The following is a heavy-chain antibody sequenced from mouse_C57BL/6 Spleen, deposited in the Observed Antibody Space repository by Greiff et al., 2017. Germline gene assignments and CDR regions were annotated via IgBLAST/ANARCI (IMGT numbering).Heavy chain of an antibody. J-gene: IGHJ1*03. V-gene: IGHV1-82*01. CDR1: GYAFSSSW. CDR2: IYPGDGDT. D-gene: IGHD2-4*01. CDR3: ARPPDYDYDGDWYFDV. Sequence: QVQLQQSGPELVKPGASVKISCKASGYAFSSSWMNWVKQRPGKGLEWIGRIYPGDGDTNYNGKFKDKDTLTVDKSSSTASMQLSCLTAEDSAVYYCARPPDYDYDGDWYFDVWGTGTSVTVSS.